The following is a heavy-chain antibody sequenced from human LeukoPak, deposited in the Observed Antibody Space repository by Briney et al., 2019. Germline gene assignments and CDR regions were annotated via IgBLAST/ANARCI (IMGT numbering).Heavy chain of an antibody. CDR3: ARAVTSSSSWYKWVNWFDP. J-gene: IGHJ5*02. V-gene: IGHV4-59*01. CDR1: GGSISSYY. CDR2: IYYSGST. D-gene: IGHD6-13*01. Sequence: SETLSLTCTVSGGSISSYYWSWIRQPPGKGLEWIGYIYYSGSTNYNPSLKSRVTISVDTSKNQFSLNLTSVTAADTAVYYCARAVTSSSSWYKWVNWFDPWGQGTLVTVSS.